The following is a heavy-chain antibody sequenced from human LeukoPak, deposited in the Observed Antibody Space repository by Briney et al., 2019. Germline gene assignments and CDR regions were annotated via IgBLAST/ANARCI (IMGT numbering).Heavy chain of an antibody. CDR2: ISDSGAGT. J-gene: IGHJ4*02. Sequence: GGSLRLSCAASGFTFSSYSMNWVRQAPGKGLEWVSGISDSGAGTYYADSVNGRFTISRDNSKNMLYLQMNSLRAEDTALYYCAKVNDGSGWYFGYWGQGTLVTVSS. CDR1: GFTFSSYS. CDR3: AKVNDGSGWYFGY. V-gene: IGHV3-23*01. D-gene: IGHD6-19*01.